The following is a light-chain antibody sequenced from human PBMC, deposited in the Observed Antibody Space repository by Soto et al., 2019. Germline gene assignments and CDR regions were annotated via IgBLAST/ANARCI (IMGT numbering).Light chain of an antibody. V-gene: IGKV3-11*01. Sequence: IVLTQSPATLSLSPGERATLSCRASQSVGTYLGWYQHKPGQAPRLLIHDASNRAPGIPTRFSGSGSGTDFTLTISSLELEDFAVYYCQQRNNWPPWTFGQGTKVEIK. CDR2: DAS. J-gene: IGKJ1*01. CDR3: QQRNNWPPWT. CDR1: QSVGTY.